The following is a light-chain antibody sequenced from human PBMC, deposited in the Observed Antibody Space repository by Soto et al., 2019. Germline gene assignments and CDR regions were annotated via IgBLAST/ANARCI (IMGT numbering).Light chain of an antibody. CDR3: QQRSNWPLT. J-gene: IGKJ4*01. CDR1: QSVGSS. CDR2: DTS. V-gene: IGKV3-11*01. Sequence: EIVFTQSPGTLSLSPGERATLSCRASQSVGSSLSWYQQKRGQAPRLLIYDTSNRATGIPARFSGSGSGTDFSLTISSLEPEDFAVYYCQQRSNWPLTFGGGTKVDIK.